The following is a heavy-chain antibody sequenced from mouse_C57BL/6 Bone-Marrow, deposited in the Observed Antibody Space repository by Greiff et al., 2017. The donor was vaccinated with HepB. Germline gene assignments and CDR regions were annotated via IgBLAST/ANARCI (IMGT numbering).Heavy chain of an antibody. J-gene: IGHJ1*03. D-gene: IGHD3-1*01. CDR2: INPYNGGT. CDR1: GYTFTDYY. CDR3: ARRAWYFDV. Sequence: EVQLQQSGPVLVKPGASVKMSCKASGYTFTDYYMNWVKQSHGKSLEWIGVINPYNGGTSYNQKFKGKATLTVDKSSSTAYMELNSLTSEDYAVYYCARRAWYFDVWGTGTTVTVSS. V-gene: IGHV1-19*01.